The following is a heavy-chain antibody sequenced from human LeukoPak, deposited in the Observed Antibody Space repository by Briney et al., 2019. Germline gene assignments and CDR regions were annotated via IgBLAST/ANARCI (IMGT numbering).Heavy chain of an antibody. D-gene: IGHD2-2*01. CDR3: ARDLRYCRSTTCYPGAFDI. CDR1: GGSISSYY. CDR2: IYYSGST. Sequence: SETLSLTCTISGGSISSYYWSWIRQPPGKGLEWIGYIYYSGSTNYNPSLKSRVTISIDTSKNQFSLKLTSVTAADTAVYYCARDLRYCRSTTCYPGAFDIWGQGTMVTVSS. V-gene: IGHV4-59*01. J-gene: IGHJ3*02.